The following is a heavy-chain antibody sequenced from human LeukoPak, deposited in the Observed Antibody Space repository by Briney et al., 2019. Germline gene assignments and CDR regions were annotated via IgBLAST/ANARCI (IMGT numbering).Heavy chain of an antibody. Sequence: QPGGSLRLSCAASGFAFSTYGLHWVRQAPGKGLEWVAVIWYDGSNKYYADSVKGRFTISRDNSKNTLYLQMNSLRAEDTAVYYCARDLRAYYYDSSGYFLPPGYWGQGTLVTVSS. D-gene: IGHD3-22*01. CDR2: IWYDGSNK. CDR3: ARDLRAYYYDSSGYFLPPGY. V-gene: IGHV3-33*08. J-gene: IGHJ4*02. CDR1: GFAFSTYG.